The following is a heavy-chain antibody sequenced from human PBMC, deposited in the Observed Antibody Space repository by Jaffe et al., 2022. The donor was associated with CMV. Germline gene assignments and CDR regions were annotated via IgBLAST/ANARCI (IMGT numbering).Heavy chain of an antibody. CDR1: GYTFTSYY. Sequence: QVQLVQSGAEVKKPGASVKVSCKASGYTFTSYYMHWVRQAPGQGLEWMGIINPSGGSTSYAQKFQGRVTMTRDTSTSTVYMELSSLRSEDTAVYYCAREGYSGYEYSSGWHPHHAFDIWGQGTMVTVSS. J-gene: IGHJ3*02. D-gene: IGHD6-19*01. V-gene: IGHV1-46*01. CDR3: AREGYSGYEYSSGWHPHHAFDI. CDR2: INPSGGST.